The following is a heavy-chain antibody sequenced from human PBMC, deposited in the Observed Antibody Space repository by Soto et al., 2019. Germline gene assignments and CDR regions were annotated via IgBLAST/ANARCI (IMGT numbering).Heavy chain of an antibody. CDR2: ISAYNGNT. CDR1: GYTFTSYG. V-gene: IGHV1-18*01. Sequence: QVQLVQSGAEVKKPGASVKVSCKASGYTFTSYGISWVRQAPGQGLEWMGWISAYNGNTNYAQKRQGRVTMTTDTSASTADMELRSLSSDDTAVYYCARDVGDCSSTSCYVTSPSGGMDVWGQGTTVTVSS. D-gene: IGHD2-2*01. J-gene: IGHJ6*02. CDR3: ARDVGDCSSTSCYVTSPSGGMDV.